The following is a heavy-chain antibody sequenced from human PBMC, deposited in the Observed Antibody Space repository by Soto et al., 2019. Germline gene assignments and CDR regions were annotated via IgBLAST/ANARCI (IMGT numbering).Heavy chain of an antibody. D-gene: IGHD3-10*01. J-gene: IGHJ4*02. CDR1: GFTFSNYA. Sequence: GESLKISCAASGFTFSNYAMSWVRQAPGKGLEWVSTISGSGGTTYYADSVKGRFTISRDNSKNTLYVQMSSLRAEDTAVYYCAKEMYYSNSGTYSFYSNFDYWGQGTLVTVSS. CDR2: ISGSGGTT. V-gene: IGHV3-23*01. CDR3: AKEMYYSNSGTYSFYSNFDY.